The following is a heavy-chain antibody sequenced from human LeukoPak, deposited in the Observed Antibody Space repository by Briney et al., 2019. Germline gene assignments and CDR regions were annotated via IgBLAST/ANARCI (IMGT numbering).Heavy chain of an antibody. Sequence: GGSLRLSCAASGFTFDDYAMHWVRQAPGKGLEWVSGIIWNSGSIGYADSVKGRFTISRDNAKNSLYLRMSSLRVEDTAVYYCARGEGYYASGSYYIDYWGQGTLVTVSS. J-gene: IGHJ4*02. CDR3: ARGEGYYASGSYYIDY. D-gene: IGHD3-10*01. CDR2: IIWNSGSI. V-gene: IGHV3-9*01. CDR1: GFTFDDYA.